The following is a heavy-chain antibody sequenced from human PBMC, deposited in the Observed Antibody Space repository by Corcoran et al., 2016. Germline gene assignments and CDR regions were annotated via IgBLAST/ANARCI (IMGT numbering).Heavy chain of an antibody. J-gene: IGHJ6*04. Sequence: EVQLVESGGGLVQPGGSLRLSCAASGFTFSSYSMNWVRQAPGKGLEWVSYISSSSSTIYYADSVKGRFTISRDNAKNSLYLQMNSLRAEYTAVYYCARLGQLGIYYYYYGMDVWGKGTTVTVSS. CDR3: ARLGQLGIYYYYYGMDV. CDR1: GFTFSSYS. CDR2: ISSSSSTI. D-gene: IGHD1-1*01. V-gene: IGHV3-48*04.